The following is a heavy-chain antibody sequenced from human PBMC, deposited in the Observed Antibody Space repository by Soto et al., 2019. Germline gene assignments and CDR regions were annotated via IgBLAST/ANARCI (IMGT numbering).Heavy chain of an antibody. CDR1: GGTFSSYA. D-gene: IGHD2-2*01. Sequence: SVKVSCKASGGTFSSYAISWVRQDPGQGLEWMGGIIPIFGTANYAQKFQGRVTITADESTSTAYMELSSLRSEDTAVYYCARDQDIVLVPAAMVLGYWGQGTLVTVSS. CDR2: IIPIFGTA. V-gene: IGHV1-69*13. CDR3: ARDQDIVLVPAAMVLGY. J-gene: IGHJ4*02.